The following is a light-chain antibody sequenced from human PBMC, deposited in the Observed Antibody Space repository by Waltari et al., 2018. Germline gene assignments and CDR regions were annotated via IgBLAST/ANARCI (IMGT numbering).Light chain of an antibody. V-gene: IGKV1-39*01. CDR1: QIINTF. CDR2: TAS. Sequence: DIQMTQSPSSLSASVGDRVTITCRASQIINTFLNWYQQKPGEASKLLIYTASRMQGGVPSRFSGSGSGTEFSLTISSLQPDDFATYYCQQSFRIPYTFGLGTKLDI. J-gene: IGKJ2*01. CDR3: QQSFRIPYT.